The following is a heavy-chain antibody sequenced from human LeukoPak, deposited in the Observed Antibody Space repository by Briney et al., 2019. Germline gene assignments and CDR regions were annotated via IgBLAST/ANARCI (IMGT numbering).Heavy chain of an antibody. CDR1: GFTFSSYS. CDR2: ISGSSSYI. J-gene: IGHJ4*02. CDR3: ARDSYYDSSGYSGY. Sequence: PGGSLRLSCAASGFTFSSYSMNWVRQAPGKGLEWVSSISGSSSYIYYADSVKGRFTISRDNAKNSLYLQMNSLRAEDTAVYYCARDSYYDSSGYSGYWGQGTLVTVSS. D-gene: IGHD3-22*01. V-gene: IGHV3-21*01.